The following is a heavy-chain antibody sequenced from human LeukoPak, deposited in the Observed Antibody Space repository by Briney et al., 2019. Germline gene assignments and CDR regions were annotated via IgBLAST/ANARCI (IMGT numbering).Heavy chain of an antibody. D-gene: IGHD3-10*01. CDR3: ARGSRLYGSGSPRFDY. V-gene: IGHV4-30-2*01. CDR1: GGSVSSGGYS. CDR2: IYHSGST. Sequence: SQTLSLTCAVSGGSVSSGGYSWSWIRQPPGKGLEWIGYIYHSGSTYYNPSLKGRVTISLDRSKNQFSLNLTSVTAADTAVYYCARGSRLYGSGSPRFDYWGQGTLVTVSS. J-gene: IGHJ4*02.